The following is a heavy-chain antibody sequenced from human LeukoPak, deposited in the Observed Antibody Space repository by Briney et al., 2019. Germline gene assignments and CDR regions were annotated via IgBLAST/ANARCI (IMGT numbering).Heavy chain of an antibody. D-gene: IGHD6-19*01. V-gene: IGHV4-34*01. CDR1: GGSFSGYY. J-gene: IGHJ4*02. CDR3: ASTAVAVAGNRAYYFDY. Sequence: SETLSLTCAVYGGSFSGYYWSWIRQPPGKGLEWIGEINHSGSTNYNPSLKSRVTISVDTSKNQFSLKLSSVTAADTAVYYCASTAVAVAGNRAYYFDYWGQGTLVTVSS. CDR2: INHSGST.